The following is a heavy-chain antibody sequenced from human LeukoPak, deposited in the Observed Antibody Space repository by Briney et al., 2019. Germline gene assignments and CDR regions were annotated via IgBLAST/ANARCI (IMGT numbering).Heavy chain of an antibody. D-gene: IGHD2-2*01. CDR3: ARSASLRKNWFDP. V-gene: IGHV3-21*01. Sequence: GGSLRLSCAASGFTFSSYSMNWVRQAPGKGLEWVSSISSSSSYIYYADSVKGRFTISRDNAKNSLYLQMNSLRAEDTAVYYCARSASLRKNWFDPWGQGTLVTVSS. CDR1: GFTFSSYS. CDR2: ISSSSSYI. J-gene: IGHJ5*02.